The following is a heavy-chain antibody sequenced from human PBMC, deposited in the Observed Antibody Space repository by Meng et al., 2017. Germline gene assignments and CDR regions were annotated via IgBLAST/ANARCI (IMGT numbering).Heavy chain of an antibody. CDR1: GGSISSSNW. J-gene: IGHJ4*02. Sequence: QGPLQASGPGLVKPSGTLSLTCAVSGGSISSSNWWSWVRQPPGKGLEWIGEIYHSGSTNYNPSLKSRVTISVDKSKNQFSLKLSSVTAADTAVYYCARWSIYCSGGSCYSFDYWGQGTLVTVSS. D-gene: IGHD2-15*01. CDR2: IYHSGST. CDR3: ARWSIYCSGGSCYSFDY. V-gene: IGHV4-4*02.